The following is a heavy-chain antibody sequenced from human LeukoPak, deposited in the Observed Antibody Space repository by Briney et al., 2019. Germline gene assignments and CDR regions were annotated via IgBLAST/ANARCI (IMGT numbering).Heavy chain of an antibody. CDR2: IVVGSGNT. Sequence: SVKVSCKASGFTFTSSAMQWGREARGERLEWRGWIVVGSGNTNSAQKFQERVTITRDMSTSTAYMELSSLRSEDTAVYYCAAVDTGIVGASMAAFDIWGQGTMVTVSS. CDR1: GFTFTSSA. CDR3: AAVDTGIVGASMAAFDI. V-gene: IGHV1-58*02. D-gene: IGHD1-26*01. J-gene: IGHJ3*02.